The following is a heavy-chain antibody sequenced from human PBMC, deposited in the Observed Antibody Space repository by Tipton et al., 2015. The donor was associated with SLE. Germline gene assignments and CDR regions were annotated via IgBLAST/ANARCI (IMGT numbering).Heavy chain of an antibody. CDR1: GFTFSSYA. D-gene: IGHD1-26*01. V-gene: IGHV3-23*03. CDR3: AASPGGAGRGRGH. J-gene: IGHJ4*02. CDR2: IIHTDGIT. Sequence: SLRLSCAASGFTFSSYAMTWVRQAPGKGLEWVSIIHTDGITYYADSVKGRFTISRDDSKNTPYLGMNRLRAEDTARYYCAASPGGAGRGRGHWGQGTLVAVSS.